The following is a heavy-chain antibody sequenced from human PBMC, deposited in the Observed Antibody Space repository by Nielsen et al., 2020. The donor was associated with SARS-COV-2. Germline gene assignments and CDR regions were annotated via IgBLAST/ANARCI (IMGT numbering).Heavy chain of an antibody. CDR2: ISYGGDNE. CDR3: ARQGGNWFDP. Sequence: GGSLRLSCAASGFTFSQFPMHWVRQAPGKGLEWLAIISYGGDNEHYADSVKGRFTVSRDNSKDTVALQMDSLRAEDTAVYYCARQGGNWFDPWGQGTLVTVSS. CDR1: GFTFSQFP. J-gene: IGHJ5*02. V-gene: IGHV3-30-3*01. D-gene: IGHD3-16*01.